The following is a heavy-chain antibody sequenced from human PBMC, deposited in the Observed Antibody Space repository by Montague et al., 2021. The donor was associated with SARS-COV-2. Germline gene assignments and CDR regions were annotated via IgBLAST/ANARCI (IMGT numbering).Heavy chain of an antibody. Sequence: SLRLSCAASGFTFSSYSMNWVRQAPGKGLEWASSISSSSSYIYYADSVKGRFAISRDNAKNSLYLQMNSLRAEDTAVYYCARDRVEIVGAAGFDYWGQGTLVTVSS. V-gene: IGHV3-21*01. D-gene: IGHD1-26*01. CDR2: ISSSSSYI. CDR3: ARDRVEIVGAAGFDY. CDR1: GFTFSSYS. J-gene: IGHJ4*02.